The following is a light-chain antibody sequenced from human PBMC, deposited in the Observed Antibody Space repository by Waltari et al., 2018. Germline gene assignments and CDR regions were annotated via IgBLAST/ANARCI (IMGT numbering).Light chain of an antibody. Sequence: QSALTQPASVSGSPGPSITISCTGTSSDVGGYNYVSWYQQHPDKAPKLMIYDVSNRPSGVSNRFAGSKSGNTASLTISGLQADDEADYYCSSYTSSSPKYVFGTGTKVTVL. CDR2: DVS. J-gene: IGLJ1*01. CDR1: SSDVGGYNY. V-gene: IGLV2-14*03. CDR3: SSYTSSSPKYV.